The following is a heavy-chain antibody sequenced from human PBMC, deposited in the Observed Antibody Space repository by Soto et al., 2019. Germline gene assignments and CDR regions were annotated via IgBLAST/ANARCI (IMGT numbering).Heavy chain of an antibody. CDR1: GYSFTSYW. CDR3: ARHGYGGNSGDYNWFDP. V-gene: IGHV5-10-1*01. D-gene: IGHD2-21*02. J-gene: IGHJ5*02. Sequence: GESLKISCKGSGYSFTSYWISWVRQMPGKGLEWMGRIDPSDSYTNYSPSFQGHVTISADKSTSTAYLQWSSLKASDTAMYYCARHGYGGNSGDYNWFDPWGQGTLVTVSS. CDR2: IDPSDSYT.